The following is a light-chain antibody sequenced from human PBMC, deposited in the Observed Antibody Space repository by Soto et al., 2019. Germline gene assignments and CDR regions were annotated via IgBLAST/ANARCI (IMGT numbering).Light chain of an antibody. CDR3: QQFHSFPIT. Sequence: DIQMTQSPSTLSASVGDRVTITCRASQTVSRCLAWYQQKPGRAPQLLIEKASALESGVPSRFSGSGSGTDFTLTINSLQPEDYATYYCQQFHSFPITFGQGTRLEI. V-gene: IGKV1-5*03. CDR1: QTVSRC. CDR2: KAS. J-gene: IGKJ5*01.